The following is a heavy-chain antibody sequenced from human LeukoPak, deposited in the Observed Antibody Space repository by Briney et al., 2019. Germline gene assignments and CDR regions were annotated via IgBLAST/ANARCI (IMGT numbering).Heavy chain of an antibody. D-gene: IGHD2-2*01. CDR1: GGTFSSYA. CDR3: ARDRTIVVVPAAMAPLDAFDI. CDR2: IIPILGIA. J-gene: IGHJ3*02. V-gene: IGHV1-69*04. Sequence: SVKVSCKASGGTFSSYAISWVRQAPGQGLEWMGRIIPILGIANYAQKFQGRVTITADKSTSTAYMELSSLRSEDTAVYYCARDRTIVVVPAAMAPLDAFDIWGQGTMVTVSS.